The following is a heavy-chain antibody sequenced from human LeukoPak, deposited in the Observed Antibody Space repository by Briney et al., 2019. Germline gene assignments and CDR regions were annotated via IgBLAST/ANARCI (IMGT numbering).Heavy chain of an antibody. CDR3: ARVKGIWIGEFDY. CDR1: GFTFDDYG. Sequence: PGGSLRLSCAASGFTFDDYGMSCVRQAPGKGLEWVSGINWNGGSTGYADSVKGQFTISRDNAKNSLYLQMNSLRAEDTALYYCARVKGIWIGEFDYWGQGTLVTVSS. CDR2: INWNGGST. J-gene: IGHJ4*02. D-gene: IGHD3-10*01. V-gene: IGHV3-20*04.